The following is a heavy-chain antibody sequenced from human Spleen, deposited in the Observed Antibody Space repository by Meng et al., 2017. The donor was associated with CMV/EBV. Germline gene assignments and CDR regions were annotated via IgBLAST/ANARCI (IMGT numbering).Heavy chain of an antibody. CDR1: GFTFSSYW. J-gene: IGHJ6*02. CDR3: AKDLGQQQLVPGDGMDV. Sequence: GESLKISCAASGFTFSSYWMSWVRQAPGKGLEWVANIKQDGSEKYYVDSVKGRFTISRDNAKNSLYLQMNSLRAEDTAVYYCAKDLGQQQLVPGDGMDVWGQGTTVTVSS. D-gene: IGHD6-13*01. CDR2: IKQDGSEK. V-gene: IGHV3-7*03.